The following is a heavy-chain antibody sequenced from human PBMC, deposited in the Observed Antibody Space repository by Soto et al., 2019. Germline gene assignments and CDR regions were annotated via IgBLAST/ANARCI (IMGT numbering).Heavy chain of an antibody. CDR3: ARSVYHDFWSGNNWFDP. V-gene: IGHV4-31*03. CDR2: IYNSVVT. D-gene: IGHD3-3*01. Sequence: TLSVTCTVSFGSIRIVGNYWSWIRQPPWKGLEWIVNIYNSVVTHYNPSLKSRVTMSVDKSKNQFSLNVNSVTAADTAVYFCARSVYHDFWSGNNWFDPWGQGTLVTVSS. CDR1: FGSIRIVGNY. J-gene: IGHJ5*02.